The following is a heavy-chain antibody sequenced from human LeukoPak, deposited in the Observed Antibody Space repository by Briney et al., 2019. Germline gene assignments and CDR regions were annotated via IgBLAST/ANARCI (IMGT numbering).Heavy chain of an antibody. CDR3: ARSGGTYYGEYFQK. Sequence: PGGSLRLSCAISGVSYSRTSLHWVRQAPGKGLKWVSSISSSSTYYADSVKGRFTISRDNAENSLSLQMNSLRVEGTAIYYCARSGGTYYGEYFQKWGQGTLVTVSS. D-gene: IGHD1-26*01. J-gene: IGHJ1*01. V-gene: IGHV3-21*01. CDR2: ISSSSTY. CDR1: GVSYSRTS.